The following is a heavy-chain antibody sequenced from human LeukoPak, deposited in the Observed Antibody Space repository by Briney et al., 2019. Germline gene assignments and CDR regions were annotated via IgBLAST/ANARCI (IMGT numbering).Heavy chain of an antibody. CDR1: GFTFSSYA. Sequence: GGSLRLSCAASGFTFSSYAMSWVRQPPGKGLEWVSSISGSGGSTCYADSVKGRFTISRDNSKNTLSLQMNSLRAEDTAVYFCAKGLYSTGYYVDYWGQGTLVTVSS. J-gene: IGHJ4*02. D-gene: IGHD3-22*01. CDR2: ISGSGGST. CDR3: AKGLYSTGYYVDY. V-gene: IGHV3-23*01.